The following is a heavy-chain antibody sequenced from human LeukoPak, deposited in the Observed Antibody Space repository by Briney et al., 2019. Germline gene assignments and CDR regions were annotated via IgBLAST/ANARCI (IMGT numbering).Heavy chain of an antibody. CDR2: VYSSGST. D-gene: IGHD1-7*01. Sequence: SQTLSLTCTVSGGSISSGSYYWSWIRQPAGKGLEWIGRVYSSGSTDYNPSLKSRLTISVDKSKNQFSLKLSSVTAADTAVYYCARELGTGTIRQLGFDPWGQGTLVTVSS. CDR3: ARELGTGTIRQLGFDP. J-gene: IGHJ5*02. V-gene: IGHV4-61*02. CDR1: GGSISSGSYY.